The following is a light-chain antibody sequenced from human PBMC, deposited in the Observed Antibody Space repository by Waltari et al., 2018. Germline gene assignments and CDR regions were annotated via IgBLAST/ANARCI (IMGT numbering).Light chain of an antibody. Sequence: QSALTQPRSVSGAPGQSVTISCTGPSSDVGGYNYVSWYQQLPGQAPKLIIYEPNKRPSGVPDRFSGSKSGNTASLTISGLQAEDEADYYCCSYAGSYTFGVFGGGTKVTVL. CDR1: SSDVGGYNY. V-gene: IGLV2-11*01. CDR3: CSYAGSYTFGV. J-gene: IGLJ2*01. CDR2: EPN.